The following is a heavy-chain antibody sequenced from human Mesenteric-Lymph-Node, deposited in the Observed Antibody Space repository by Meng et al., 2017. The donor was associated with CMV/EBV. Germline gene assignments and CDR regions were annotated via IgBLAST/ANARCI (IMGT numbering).Heavy chain of an antibody. CDR2: IYYSGTT. CDR3: ARTDYGDYALFDF. D-gene: IGHD4-17*01. Sequence: CSVSGGSMSGYYWSWIRQPPEKGLQWIGYIYYSGTTNYNPSLKSRVTISVDTSKKQFSLMLSSVTAADTAVYYCARTDYGDYALFDFWGRGTLVTVSS. J-gene: IGHJ2*01. CDR1: GGSMSGYY. V-gene: IGHV4-59*12.